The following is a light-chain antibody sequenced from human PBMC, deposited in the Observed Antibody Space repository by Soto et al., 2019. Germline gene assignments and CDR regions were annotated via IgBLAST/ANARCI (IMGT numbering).Light chain of an antibody. CDR3: QQRINWLT. Sequence: EILLTQSPATLSVSPGERATLSCRASQSVSSNLAWYQQRPGQAPRLLIYGASNRATGIPARFSGSGSGTDFTLTIRSLEPEDDAVYYCQQRINWLTFGGGTKVDIK. V-gene: IGKV3-11*01. J-gene: IGKJ4*01. CDR2: GAS. CDR1: QSVSSN.